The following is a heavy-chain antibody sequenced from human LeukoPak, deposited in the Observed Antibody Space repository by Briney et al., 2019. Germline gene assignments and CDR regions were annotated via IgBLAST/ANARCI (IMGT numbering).Heavy chain of an antibody. CDR3: ARGGVPYGLDV. D-gene: IGHD2-8*01. CDR2: INQDGSEK. Sequence: PGGSLRLSCAASGFTFSTYWMSWIRQAPGKGLEWVANINQDGSEKSYVHSVKGRFTISRDSAKNSLNLQMNSLRVEDTAVYYCARGGVPYGLDVWGQGTTVTVSS. CDR1: GFTFSTYW. V-gene: IGHV3-7*05. J-gene: IGHJ6*02.